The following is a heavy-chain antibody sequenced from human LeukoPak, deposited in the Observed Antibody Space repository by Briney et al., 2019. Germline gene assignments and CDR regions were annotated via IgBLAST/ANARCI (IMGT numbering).Heavy chain of an antibody. D-gene: IGHD5-18*01. CDR3: ARDLLGYSYDAYYFDF. Sequence: GRSLRLSCAASGFTLSSHGMHWVRQAPGKGLEWVAVIWYDGSKKYHADSVKGRFTISRDNSKNTLYLQMNSLRAEDTAVYYCARDLLGYSYDAYYFDFWGQGTLVTVSS. CDR2: IWYDGSKK. J-gene: IGHJ4*02. V-gene: IGHV3-33*01. CDR1: GFTLSSHG.